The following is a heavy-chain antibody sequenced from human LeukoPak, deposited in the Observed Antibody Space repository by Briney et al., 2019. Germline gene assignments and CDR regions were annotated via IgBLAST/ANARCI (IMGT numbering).Heavy chain of an antibody. V-gene: IGHV4-4*07. J-gene: IGHJ5*02. D-gene: IGHD2-15*01. CDR1: GGSISSYY. CDR2: IYTSGST. Sequence: SETLSLTCTVSGGSISSYYWSWIRQPAGKGLEWIGRIYTSGSTNYNPSLKSRVTISVDKSKNQFSLKLSSVTAADTAVYYCARSPGYCSGCSCYWFDPWGQGTLVTVSS. CDR3: ARSPGYCSGCSCYWFDP.